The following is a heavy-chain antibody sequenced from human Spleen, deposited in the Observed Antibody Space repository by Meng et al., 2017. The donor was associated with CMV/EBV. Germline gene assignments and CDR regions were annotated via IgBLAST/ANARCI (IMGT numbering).Heavy chain of an antibody. CDR3: ARDWPLEYCSSTSCSTGAFDI. D-gene: IGHD2-2*01. Sequence: YRMNWVRQAPGGGLGWDSSISSSSSYIYYADSVKGRFTISRDDAKNSLYLQMNSLRDEDTAVYYCARDWPLEYCSSTSCSTGAFDIWGQGTMVTVSS. CDR2: ISSSSSYI. V-gene: IGHV3-21*01. CDR1: YR. J-gene: IGHJ3*02.